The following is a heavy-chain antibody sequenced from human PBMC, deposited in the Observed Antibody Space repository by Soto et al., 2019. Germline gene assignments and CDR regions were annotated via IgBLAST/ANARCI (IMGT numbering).Heavy chain of an antibody. V-gene: IGHV1-69*12. J-gene: IGHJ4*02. CDR2: IIPIFGTA. D-gene: IGHD4-17*01. CDR1: GGTFSSYA. Sequence: QVQLVQSGAEVKKPGSSVKVSCKASGGTFSSYAISWVRQAPGQGLEWMGGIIPIFGTANYAQKFQGRVTITAEESTRTAYMELSSLRSEDTAVYYCATNSKETTVTKRQFDSWGQGTLVTVSS. CDR3: ATNSKETTVTKRQFDS.